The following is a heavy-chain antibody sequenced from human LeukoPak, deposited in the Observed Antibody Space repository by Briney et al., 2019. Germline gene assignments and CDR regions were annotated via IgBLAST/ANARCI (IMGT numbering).Heavy chain of an antibody. J-gene: IGHJ6*02. Sequence: PGGSLRLSCAASGFTFDDYAMHWVRQAPGKGLEWVSLISGDGGSTYYADSVKGRFTISRDNSKDSLYLQMNSLRTEDTALYYCAKDMGREIQLWLLRYYYYGMDVWGQGTTVTVSS. CDR3: AKDMGREIQLWLLRYYYYGMDV. V-gene: IGHV3-43*02. D-gene: IGHD5-18*01. CDR1: GFTFDDYA. CDR2: ISGDGGST.